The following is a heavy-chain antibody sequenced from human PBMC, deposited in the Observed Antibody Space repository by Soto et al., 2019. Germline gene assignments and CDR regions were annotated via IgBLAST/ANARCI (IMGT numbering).Heavy chain of an antibody. V-gene: IGHV1-69*01. D-gene: IGHD2-2*01. J-gene: IGHJ6*02. CDR3: ARQRLPAAKEYGMDV. Sequence: QVQLVQSGAEVKKPGSSVKVSCKASGGTFSSYAISWVRQAPGQGLEWMGGIIPIFGTANYAQKFQGRVTITADESTSTDYMELSSLRSADTAVYYCARQRLPAAKEYGMDVWGQGTTVTVSS. CDR1: GGTFSSYA. CDR2: IIPIFGTA.